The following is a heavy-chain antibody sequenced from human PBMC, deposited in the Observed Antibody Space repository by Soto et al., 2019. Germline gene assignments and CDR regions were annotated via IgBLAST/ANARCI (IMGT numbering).Heavy chain of an antibody. D-gene: IGHD2-2*01. CDR2: IIPIFGTA. CDR3: ASVRYCSSTSCYRKYYYYYGMDV. V-gene: IGHV1-69*13. J-gene: IGHJ6*02. Sequence: ASVKVSCKASGGTFSSYAISWVRQAPGQGLEWMGGIIPIFGTANYAQKFQGRVTITADESTSTAYMELSSLRSEDTAVYYCASVRYCSSTSCYRKYYYYYGMDVWGQGTTVTVSS. CDR1: GGTFSSYA.